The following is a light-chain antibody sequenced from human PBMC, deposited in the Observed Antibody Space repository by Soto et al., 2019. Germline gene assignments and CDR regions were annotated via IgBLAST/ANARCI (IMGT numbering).Light chain of an antibody. J-gene: IGKJ2*01. CDR1: QDISSW. V-gene: IGKV1D-12*01. CDR2: AAS. CDR3: QQANSFPYT. Sequence: DIQMTQSPSSVSASVGDRVTITCRASQDISSWLAWYQQKPGKAPKLLIYAASSLQSGVPPRFSGSGSGTDFTLTISSLQPEDFATYFCQQANSFPYTFGHGTKLEI.